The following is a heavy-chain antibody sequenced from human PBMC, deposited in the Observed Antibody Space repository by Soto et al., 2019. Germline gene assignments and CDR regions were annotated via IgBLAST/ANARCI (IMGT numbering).Heavy chain of an antibody. J-gene: IGHJ6*02. CDR1: GFTFSSYA. CDR2: ISGSGGST. Sequence: GGSLRLSCAPSGFTFSSYAMSWVRQAPGKGLEWVSAISGSGGSTYYADSAKGRFTISRDNSKNTLYLQMNSLRAEDTAVYYCANDPRFLECLPPDYYYGMDVWGQGTTVTVSS. CDR3: ANDPRFLECLPPDYYYGMDV. V-gene: IGHV3-23*01. D-gene: IGHD3-3*01.